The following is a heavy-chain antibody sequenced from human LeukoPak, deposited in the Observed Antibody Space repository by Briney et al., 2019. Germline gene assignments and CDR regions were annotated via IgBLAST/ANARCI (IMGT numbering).Heavy chain of an antibody. Sequence: SETLSLTCTVSGGSISSYYWSWIRQPAGKGLEWIGRIYTSGSTNYNPSLKSRVTMAVDTSKNQFSLKLSSVTAADTAVYYCARVKLYGDYSGPRRDWFDPWGQGTLVTVSS. V-gene: IGHV4-4*07. CDR2: IYTSGST. CDR1: GGSISSYY. D-gene: IGHD4-17*01. CDR3: ARVKLYGDYSGPRRDWFDP. J-gene: IGHJ5*02.